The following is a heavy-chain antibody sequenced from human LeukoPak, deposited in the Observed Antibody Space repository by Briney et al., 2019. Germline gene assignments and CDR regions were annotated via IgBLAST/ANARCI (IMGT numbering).Heavy chain of an antibody. J-gene: IGHJ6*04. D-gene: IGHD3-10*02. CDR3: AELGITMIGGV. CDR2: IYSGGST. CDR1: GFTVSSNY. V-gene: IGHV3-53*01. Sequence: GGTLRLSCAASGFTVSSNYMSWVRQAPGKGLEWVSVIYSGGSTYYADSVKGRFTISRDNAKNSLYLQMNSLRAENTAVYYCAELGITMIGGVWGKGTTVTISS.